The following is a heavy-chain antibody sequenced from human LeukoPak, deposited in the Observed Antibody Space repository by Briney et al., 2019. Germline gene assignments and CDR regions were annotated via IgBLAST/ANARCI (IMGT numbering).Heavy chain of an antibody. CDR3: ARGGSSAYYYYYYGMDV. V-gene: IGHV4-31*03. J-gene: IGHJ6*02. D-gene: IGHD6-25*01. Sequence: SETLSLTCTVSGGSISSGGYYWSWIRQHPGKGLEWIGYIYYSGSTNYNPSLKSRVTISVDTSKNQFSLKLSSVTAADTAVYYCARGGSSAYYYYYYGMDVWGQGTTVTVSS. CDR2: IYYSGST. CDR1: GGSISSGGYY.